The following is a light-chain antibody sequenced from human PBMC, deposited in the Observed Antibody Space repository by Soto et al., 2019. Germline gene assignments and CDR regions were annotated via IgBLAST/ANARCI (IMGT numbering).Light chain of an antibody. J-gene: IGKJ4*01. CDR3: QQYGRSPLT. CDR2: GAS. V-gene: IGKV3-20*01. Sequence: EIVLTQSPGTLSLSPGERATLSCRASQSVSSSYLAWYQQKPGQAPRLLIDGASSRATGIQDRFSGSGSGTDFTLTISRLEPEDFAVYYCQQYGRSPLTFGGGTKVEIK. CDR1: QSVSSSY.